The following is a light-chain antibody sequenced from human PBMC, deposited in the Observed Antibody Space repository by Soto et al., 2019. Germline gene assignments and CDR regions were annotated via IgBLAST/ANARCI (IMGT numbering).Light chain of an antibody. Sequence: DIQMTQSPSTLSSSVGDGATITCRASQSIGSWLAWYQQKPGKAPQLLIYKATNLQSGVPSRFSGSGSGAVFRLTISSLPPVDSATYFCQQYNCFQYTFGPGTKLEI. CDR1: QSIGSW. CDR3: QQYNCFQYT. CDR2: KAT. J-gene: IGKJ2*01. V-gene: IGKV1-5*03.